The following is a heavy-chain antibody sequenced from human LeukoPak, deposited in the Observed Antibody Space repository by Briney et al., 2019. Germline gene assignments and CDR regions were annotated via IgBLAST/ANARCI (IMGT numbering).Heavy chain of an antibody. CDR3: ARYGSAHWFDP. D-gene: IGHD4-17*01. V-gene: IGHV4-59*01. J-gene: IGHJ5*02. CDR1: GGSISSYD. Sequence: PSETLSLTCTVSGGSISSYDWSSIRQPPGKGLEWIGFIRYSGSTNYNPSLKSRVTISVDTSKNQFSLRLTSVTAADTAVHYCARYGSAHWFDPWGQGTLVTVSS. CDR2: IRYSGST.